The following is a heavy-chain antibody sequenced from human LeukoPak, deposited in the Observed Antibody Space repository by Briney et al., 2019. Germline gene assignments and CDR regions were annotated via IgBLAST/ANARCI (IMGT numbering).Heavy chain of an antibody. CDR2: IYYSGST. Sequence: SETLSLTCAVYGGSFSGYYWSWIRQPPGKGLEWIGYIYYSGSTYYNPSLKSRVTISVDTSKNQFSLKLSSVTAADTAVYYCARHPRSGYSGYDYQPYWGQGTLVTVSS. J-gene: IGHJ4*02. CDR1: GGSFSGYY. D-gene: IGHD5-12*01. V-gene: IGHV4-59*08. CDR3: ARHPRSGYSGYDYQPY.